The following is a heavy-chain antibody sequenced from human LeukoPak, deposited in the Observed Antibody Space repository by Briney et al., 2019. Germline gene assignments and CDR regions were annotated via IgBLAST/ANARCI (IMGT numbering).Heavy chain of an antibody. CDR2: ISDSGGST. Sequence: GGSLRLSCAASGFTFSSYAMSWVRQAPGEGLEWVTSISDSGGSTYYADSVKGRFTISRDNSKNTLYLQMNSLRAEDTAVYYCAKALSRVVIISAFYYYGMDVWGQGTTVTVSS. CDR3: AKALSRVVIISAFYYYGMDV. CDR1: GFTFSSYA. D-gene: IGHD3-3*01. V-gene: IGHV3-23*01. J-gene: IGHJ6*02.